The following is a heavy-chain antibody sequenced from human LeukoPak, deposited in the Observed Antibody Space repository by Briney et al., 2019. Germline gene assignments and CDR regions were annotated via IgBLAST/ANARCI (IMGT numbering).Heavy chain of an antibody. D-gene: IGHD1-26*01. Sequence: PSETLSLTCTVSGGSISSGAYCWSWIRQHPGQGLEWIGYIYYTGSTYYNPSLKSRVTISVDTSKNQFSLKLSSVTAADTAVYYCARAAYSGSYHSDYWGQGTLVTVSS. CDR2: IYYTGST. CDR1: GGSISSGAYC. J-gene: IGHJ4*02. V-gene: IGHV4-31*03. CDR3: ARAAYSGSYHSDY.